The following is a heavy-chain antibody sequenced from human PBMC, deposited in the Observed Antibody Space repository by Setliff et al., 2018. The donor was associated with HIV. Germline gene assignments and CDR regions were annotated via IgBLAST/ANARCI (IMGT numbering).Heavy chain of an antibody. V-gene: IGHV4-31*01. CDR1: GGSISSGGYY. J-gene: IGHJ6*03. Sequence: PSETLSLTCTVSGGSISSGGYYWSWIRQHPGKGLEWIGYIYYSGSTYYNPSLKSQFVISRDTFKNEFSLKVNSVTAADTAVYYCARETYYYYIDVWGRGTTVTVSS. CDR3: ARETYYYYIDV. CDR2: IYYSGST.